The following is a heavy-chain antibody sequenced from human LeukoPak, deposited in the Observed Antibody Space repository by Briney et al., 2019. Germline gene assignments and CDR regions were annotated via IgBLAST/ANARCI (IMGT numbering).Heavy chain of an antibody. CDR1: GFTFSSYW. J-gene: IGHJ4*02. CDR3: ATAAAGYYFDY. CDR2: IYQDGSEK. D-gene: IGHD6-19*01. V-gene: IGHV3-7*01. Sequence: QAGGSLRLSCVASGFTFSSYWVSWVRQAPGKGLEWVANIYQDGSEKYYVDSVKGRFTISRDNAKTSLFLQMNSLRTGDTAVYYCATAAAGYYFDYWGQGTLVTVSS.